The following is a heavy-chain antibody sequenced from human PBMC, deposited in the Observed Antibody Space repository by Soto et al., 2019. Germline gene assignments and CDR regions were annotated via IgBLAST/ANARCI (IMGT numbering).Heavy chain of an antibody. D-gene: IGHD6-13*01. CDR1: GDSVSSNSAA. Sequence: SQTLSLTCAISGDSVSSNSAAWNWIRQSPSRGLEWLGRTYYRSKWYNDYAVSVKSRITINPDTSKNQFSLQLNSVTPEDTAVYYCARDKYSSSWYFSSGGMDVWGQGTTVTVSS. CDR3: ARDKYSSSWYFSSGGMDV. J-gene: IGHJ6*02. CDR2: TYYRSKWYN. V-gene: IGHV6-1*01.